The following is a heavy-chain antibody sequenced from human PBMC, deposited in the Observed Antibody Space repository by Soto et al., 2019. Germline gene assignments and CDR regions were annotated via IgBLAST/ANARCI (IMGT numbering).Heavy chain of an antibody. Sequence: ASVKVSCKASGYTFTSYAMHWVHQAPGQRLEWMGWINAGNGNTRYSQKFQGRVTITRDTSASTAYMELSSLRSEDTAVYYCARGVLRFLEWLSPTNYYYGMDVWGQGTTVTVSS. CDR1: GYTFTSYA. CDR3: ARGVLRFLEWLSPTNYYYGMDV. V-gene: IGHV1-3*01. J-gene: IGHJ6*02. D-gene: IGHD3-3*01. CDR2: INAGNGNT.